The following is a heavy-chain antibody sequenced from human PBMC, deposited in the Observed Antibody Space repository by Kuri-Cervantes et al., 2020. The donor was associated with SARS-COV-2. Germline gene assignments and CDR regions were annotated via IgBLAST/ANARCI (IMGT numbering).Heavy chain of an antibody. D-gene: IGHD3-10*01. J-gene: IGHJ4*02. V-gene: IGHV3-48*03. CDR3: ARRYGSGSYYTSLYFDY. CDR1: GVSISSYE. CDR2: ISSSGSTI. Sequence: GESLKISCTVSGVSISSYEMNWVRQAPGKGLEWVSYISSSGSTIYYADSVKGRFTISRDNAKNSLYLQMNSLRAEDTAVYYCARRYGSGSYYTSLYFDYWGQGTLVTVSS.